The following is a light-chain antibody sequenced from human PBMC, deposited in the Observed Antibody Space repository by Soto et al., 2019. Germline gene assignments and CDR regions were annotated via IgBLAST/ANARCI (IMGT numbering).Light chain of an antibody. CDR2: EVN. CDR1: SNDVGAYDY. CDR3: SSYTSISSWV. J-gene: IGLJ3*02. Sequence: QSALTQPASVSGSPGQSITISCTGTSNDVGAYDYVSWYQQHPGKAPKLIIYEVNNRPSGVSNRFSGSKSGNTASLTISGLQAEDDADYYCSSYTSISSWVFGGGTQLTVL. V-gene: IGLV2-14*01.